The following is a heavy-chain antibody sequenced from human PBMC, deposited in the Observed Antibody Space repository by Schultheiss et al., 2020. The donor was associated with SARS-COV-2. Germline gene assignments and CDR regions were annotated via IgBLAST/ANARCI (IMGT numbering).Heavy chain of an antibody. CDR2: ISGSGGST. J-gene: IGHJ4*02. V-gene: IGHV3-23*01. Sequence: GGSLRLSCAASGFTFSSYAMSWVRQAPGKGLEWVSAISGSGGSTYYADSVKGRFTISRDNSKNTLYLQMNSLRAEDTAVYYCARSGKGDSSSPAGWDWGQGTLVTVSS. CDR1: GFTFSSYA. D-gene: IGHD6-6*01. CDR3: ARSGKGDSSSPAGWD.